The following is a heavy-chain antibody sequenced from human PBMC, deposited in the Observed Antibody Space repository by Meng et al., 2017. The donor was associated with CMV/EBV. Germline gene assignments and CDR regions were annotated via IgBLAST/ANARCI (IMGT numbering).Heavy chain of an antibody. CDR2: ISSSSSYI. V-gene: IGHV3-21*01. CDR3: ARDYPLRSYVGYGMDV. J-gene: IGHJ6*02. D-gene: IGHD3-3*01. Sequence: GESLKISCAASGFTVSSYSMNWVRQAPGKGLEWVSSISSSSSYIYYADSVKGRFTISRDNAKNSLYLQMNSLRAEDTAVYYCARDYPLRSYVGYGMDVWGQGTTVTVSS. CDR1: GFTVSSYS.